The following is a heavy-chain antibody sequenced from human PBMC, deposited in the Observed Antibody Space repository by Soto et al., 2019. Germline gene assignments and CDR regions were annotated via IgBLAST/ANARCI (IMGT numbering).Heavy chain of an antibody. CDR1: GVTFNNYA. Sequence: EVQLLESGGGLVQPGGSLRLSCAASGVTFNNYAMSWVRQAPGKGLEWVSTISGSDGKAIYADSVKVRFTISRDDFKNTLYLQMTSLRAEDTAVYYCVKGGWGSVLDYWARETWSPSPQ. CDR3: VKGGWGSVLDY. J-gene: IGHJ4*02. D-gene: IGHD7-27*01. CDR2: ISGSDGKA. V-gene: IGHV3-23*01.